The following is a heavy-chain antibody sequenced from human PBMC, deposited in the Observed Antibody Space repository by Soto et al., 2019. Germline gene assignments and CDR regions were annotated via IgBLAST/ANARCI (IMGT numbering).Heavy chain of an antibody. CDR3: ARWPDGYYYYGMDV. Sequence: QVQLVQSGAEVKKPGASVKVSCKASGYTFTSYDINWVRQATGQGLEWMGWMNPNSGNTGYAQKFQGRVTMTRHTSISTAYMELSSLISEDTAVYYCARWPDGYYYYGMDVGCQGTTVTVSS. J-gene: IGHJ6*02. CDR1: GYTFTSYD. V-gene: IGHV1-8*01. CDR2: MNPNSGNT.